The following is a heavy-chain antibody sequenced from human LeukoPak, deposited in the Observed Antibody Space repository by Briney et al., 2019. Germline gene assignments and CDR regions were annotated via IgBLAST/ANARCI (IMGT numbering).Heavy chain of an antibody. CDR2: SNPSGDST. D-gene: IGHD3-10*01. CDR3: ARGSYYDY. CDR1: GYTFTNYY. J-gene: IGHJ4*02. Sequence: GASVKVSCKASGYTFTNYYIHWVRQAPGHGLEWMGISNPSGDSTNYAQKFQGRVTMTTDTSTSTAYMELRSLRSDDTAVYYCARGSYYDYWGQGTLVTVSS. V-gene: IGHV1-46*01.